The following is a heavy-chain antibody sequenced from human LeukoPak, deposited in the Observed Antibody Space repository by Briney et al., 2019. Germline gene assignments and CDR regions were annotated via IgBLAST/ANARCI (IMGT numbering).Heavy chain of an antibody. D-gene: IGHD2-2*01. CDR2: ISNSGST. CDR1: GGSISSYY. Sequence: PSETLSLTCTVSGGSISSYYWSWIRRPPGKGLEWIGYISNSGSTNYNPSLKSRVTISVDTSKNQFSLKLSSVTAADTAVYYCARTGYWCSSTSCLYYFDYWGQGTLVTVSS. J-gene: IGHJ4*02. CDR3: ARTGYWCSSTSCLYYFDY. V-gene: IGHV4-59*01.